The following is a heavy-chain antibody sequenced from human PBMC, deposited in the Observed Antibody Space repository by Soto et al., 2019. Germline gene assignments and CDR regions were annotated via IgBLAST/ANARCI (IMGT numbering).Heavy chain of an antibody. J-gene: IGHJ6*02. D-gene: IGHD3-22*01. CDR1: GDSVTNGRFY. CDR3: ARDHYFDISGYFPPNADSYGMDV. V-gene: IGHV4-61*03. CDR2: TYYTGTT. Sequence: SETLSLTCSVSGDSVTNGRFYWTWIRQPPGKGLEWLGYTYYTGTTKYNPSLKSRVSISQDASKNHFSLKLSSVTAADTAVYYCARDHYFDISGYFPPNADSYGMDVWGPGTTVTVSS.